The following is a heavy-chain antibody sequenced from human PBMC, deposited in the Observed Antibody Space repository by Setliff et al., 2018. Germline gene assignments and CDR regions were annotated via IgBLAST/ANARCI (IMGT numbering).Heavy chain of an antibody. CDR3: ARGNPAERYEY. D-gene: IGHD5-12*01. Sequence: ASVKVSCKASGYNFKTYAISWVRQAPGQGLEWMGLISLYDGHTNYAQNVQGRLTVTTDTSTSTAYMELRILSFDDTAVYYCARGNPAERYEYWGKGTLVTVSS. CDR1: GYNFKTYA. J-gene: IGHJ1*01. CDR2: ISLYDGHT. V-gene: IGHV1-18*01.